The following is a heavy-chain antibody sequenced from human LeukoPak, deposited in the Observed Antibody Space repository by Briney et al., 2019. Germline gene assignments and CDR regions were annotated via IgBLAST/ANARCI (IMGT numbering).Heavy chain of an antibody. CDR1: GDSVSSNSAA. CDR3: ARASSSSRVYYYYYYMDV. J-gene: IGHJ6*03. CDR2: TYYRSKWYN. Sequence: SQTLSLTCAISGDSVSSNSAAWNWIRQSPSRGLEWLGRTYYRSKWYNDYAVSVKSRITINPDTSKNQFSLQLNSVTPEDTAAYYCARASSSSRVYYYYYYMDVWGKGTTVTVSS. V-gene: IGHV6-1*01. D-gene: IGHD6-6*01.